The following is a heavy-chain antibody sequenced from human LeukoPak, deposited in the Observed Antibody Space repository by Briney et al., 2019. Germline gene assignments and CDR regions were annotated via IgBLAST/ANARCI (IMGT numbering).Heavy chain of an antibody. Sequence: PGGSLRLSCVASGFSFSNYGMHWVRQARGKALEWVAFIRYDGSNKYYADSVKGRFTISRDNSKNTLYLQMNSLRVEDTAVYYCAKYYRESSGASPLDYWGQGTRVTVSS. CDR2: IRYDGSNK. V-gene: IGHV3-30*02. J-gene: IGHJ4*02. CDR1: GFSFSNYG. D-gene: IGHD3-22*01. CDR3: AKYYRESSGASPLDY.